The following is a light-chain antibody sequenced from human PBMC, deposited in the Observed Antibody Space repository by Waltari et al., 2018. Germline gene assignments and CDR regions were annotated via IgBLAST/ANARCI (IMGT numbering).Light chain of an antibody. CDR2: GKE. CDR1: SLRTAY. Sequence: SSELTQDPAVSVALGQTVTITCQGDSLRTAYANWYQLKPGQVPLLVMFGKENRPSWIPDRISGYSSGTTSSLTITGAQAEDEADYYCSSRNGVNNHMLFAGGTKLTVL. CDR3: SSRNGVNNHML. J-gene: IGLJ2*01. V-gene: IGLV3-19*01.